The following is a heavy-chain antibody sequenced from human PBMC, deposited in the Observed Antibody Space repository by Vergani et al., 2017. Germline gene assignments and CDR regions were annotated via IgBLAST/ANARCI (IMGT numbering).Heavy chain of an antibody. CDR3: ARDLQLRPYYYYYGMDV. D-gene: IGHD5-18*01. CDR1: VFTFSSYS. CDR2: ISSSSSYI. J-gene: IGHJ6*02. Sequence: EVQLVESGGGLVKPGGSLRLSCAASVFTFSSYSMNWVRQAPGKGLEWVSSISSSSSYIYYADSVKGRFTISRDNAKNSLYLQMNSLRAEDTAVYYCARDLQLRPYYYYYGMDVWGQGTTVTVSS. V-gene: IGHV3-21*01.